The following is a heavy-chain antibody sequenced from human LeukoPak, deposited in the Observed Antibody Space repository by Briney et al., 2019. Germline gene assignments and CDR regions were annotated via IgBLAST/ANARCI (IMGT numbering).Heavy chain of an antibody. D-gene: IGHD6-13*01. V-gene: IGHV1-2*06. CDR2: INPNSGGT. CDR3: ARSIAAARRHDY. J-gene: IGHJ4*02. CDR1: GYTYTGYY. Sequence: EASVKVSCKASGYTYTGYYMHWVRQAPGQGLEWMGRINPNSGGTNYAQKFQGRVTMTRDTSISTAYMELSRLRSDDTAVYYCARSIAAARRHDYWGQGTLVTVSS.